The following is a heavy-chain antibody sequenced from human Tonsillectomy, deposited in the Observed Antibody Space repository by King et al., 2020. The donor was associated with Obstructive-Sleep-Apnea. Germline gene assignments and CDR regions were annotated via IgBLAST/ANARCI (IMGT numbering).Heavy chain of an antibody. CDR2: IYTGDSVT. V-gene: IGHV5-51*01. CDR1: GYSSTSYW. J-gene: IGHJ4*02. Sequence: VQLVESGAEVIKPGECLKISCKGSGYSSTSYWIGWVRQMPGKDLEWMGIIYTGDSVTRYSPPFPGQVTLSADQSISTAYLQWSSLKASDTAMYYCATSKGYCTSTSCYAPFDYWGQGTLVTVSS. CDR3: ATSKGYCTSTSCYAPFDY. D-gene: IGHD2-2*01.